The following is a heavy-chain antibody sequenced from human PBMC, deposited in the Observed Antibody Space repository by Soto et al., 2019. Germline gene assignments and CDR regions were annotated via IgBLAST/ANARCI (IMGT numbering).Heavy chain of an antibody. J-gene: IGHJ4*02. V-gene: IGHV4-4*02. D-gene: IGHD4-17*01. CDR1: GGSISSSNW. CDR2: IYHSGST. CDR3: AIDGRDYCEFGHFDY. Sequence: QVQLQESGPGLVKPSGTLSLTCAVSGGSISSSNWWSWVRQPPGKGLEWIGEIYHSGSTNYNPSLKGRVTISVDKSKNQYSLKLSSVTAADTAVYYCAIDGRDYCEFGHFDYWGQGTLVTVSS.